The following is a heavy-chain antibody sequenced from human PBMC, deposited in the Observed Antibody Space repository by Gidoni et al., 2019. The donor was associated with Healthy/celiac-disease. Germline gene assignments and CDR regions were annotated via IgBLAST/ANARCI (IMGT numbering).Heavy chain of an antibody. D-gene: IGHD2-2*01. CDR2: INHSGST. CDR3: ARGRGNLGNLGYCSSTSCRGPYYYYYGMDV. J-gene: IGHJ6*02. V-gene: IGHV4-34*01. CDR1: GGSFRGYY. Sequence: QVQLQQWGAGLLKPSETLSLTCAVYGGSFRGYYWSWIRQPPGKGLEWIGEINHSGSTNYNPSLKSRVTISVDTSKNQFSLKLSSVTAADTAVYYCARGRGNLGNLGYCSSTSCRGPYYYYYGMDVWGQGTTVTVSS.